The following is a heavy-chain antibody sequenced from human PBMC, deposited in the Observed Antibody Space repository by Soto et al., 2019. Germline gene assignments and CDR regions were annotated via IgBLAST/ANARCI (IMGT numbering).Heavy chain of an antibody. CDR2: IYYSGST. CDR3: ARVKPIVVVAATGWFDP. V-gene: IGHV4-30-4*01. Sequence: PSETLSLTCTVSGGSISSGDYYWSWIRQPPGKGLEWIGYIYYSGSTYYNPSLKSRVTISVDTSKNQFSLKLSSVTAADTAVYYCARVKPIVVVAATGWFDPWGQGTLVTVSS. CDR1: GGSISSGDYY. J-gene: IGHJ5*02. D-gene: IGHD2-15*01.